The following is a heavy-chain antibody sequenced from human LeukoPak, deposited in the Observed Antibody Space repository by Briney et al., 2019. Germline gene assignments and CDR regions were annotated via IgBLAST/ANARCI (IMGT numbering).Heavy chain of an antibody. CDR1: GFTLSAYW. Sequence: QAGGSLRLSCAASGFTLSAYWMHWVRQAPGKGLVWVSRINTDGSSTTYAASVKGRFTISRDNAKNTLYLQMNSLTAEDTAVYYCARGLRDYYYGMDVWGQGTTVTVSS. J-gene: IGHJ6*02. D-gene: IGHD4-17*01. CDR2: INTDGSST. V-gene: IGHV3-74*01. CDR3: ARGLRDYYYGMDV.